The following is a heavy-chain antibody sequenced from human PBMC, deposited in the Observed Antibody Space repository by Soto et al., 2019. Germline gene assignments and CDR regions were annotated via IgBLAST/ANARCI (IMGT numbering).Heavy chain of an antibody. CDR2: VIGSNGNT. Sequence: QVQLVQSEAEVKKPGASVKVSCEASGYTFINHGISWVRQAPGQGLEWMGWVIGSNGNTKYAQKFQGRVTMTTETSTRTAHMELRNLRSDDTAVYFCARDFYTLAYYFDPWGQGTLVTVSS. V-gene: IGHV1-18*04. D-gene: IGHD4-4*01. CDR3: ARDFYTLAYYFDP. CDR1: GYTFINHG. J-gene: IGHJ4*02.